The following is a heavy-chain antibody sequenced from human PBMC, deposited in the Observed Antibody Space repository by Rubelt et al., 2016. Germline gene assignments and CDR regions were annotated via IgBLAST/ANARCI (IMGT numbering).Heavy chain of an antibody. Sequence: QLQLQESGPGLVKPSETLSLTCTVSGGSISSSNYHWGWLRQPPGKGLEWIGSIYYSVATYYNPSLMSRVTMSIDTPKNQFSLKLSSGNAADTAVYYGARDGADYGDYDFAYWGQGTLVTVSS. CDR3: ARDGADYGDYDFAY. D-gene: IGHD4-17*01. V-gene: IGHV4-39*07. CDR2: IYYSVAT. CDR1: GGSISSSNYH. J-gene: IGHJ4*02.